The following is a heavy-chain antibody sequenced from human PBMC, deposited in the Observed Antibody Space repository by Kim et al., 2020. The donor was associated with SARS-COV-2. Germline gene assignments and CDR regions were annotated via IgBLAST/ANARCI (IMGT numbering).Heavy chain of an antibody. CDR1: GYTFSDYY. J-gene: IGHJ4*02. V-gene: IGHV1-46*03. CDR3: VIGDHGQHIDY. Sequence: ASVKVSCKASGYTFSDYYMHWVRQAPGQGLEWMGIITPSGDSANYTQKFEGRVTMTRDTSTSTVYMDLSSLRSDDTAVYFCVIGDHGQHIDYWGQGTLVTVSS. CDR2: ITPSGDSA.